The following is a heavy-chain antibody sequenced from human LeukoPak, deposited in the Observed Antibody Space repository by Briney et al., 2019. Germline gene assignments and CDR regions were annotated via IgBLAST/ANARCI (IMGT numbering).Heavy chain of an antibody. CDR2: IRYDGSNE. J-gene: IGHJ4*02. V-gene: IGHV3-30*02. CDR3: ARGLYYYDSSGYPD. CDR1: GFTFSNYG. Sequence: PGGSLRLSCAASGFTFSNYGMHWVRQAPGKGLEWVAFIRYDGSNEYYADSVKGRFTISRDNSKNTLYLQMNSLRDEDTAVYYCARGLYYYDSSGYPDWGQGTLVTVSS. D-gene: IGHD3-22*01.